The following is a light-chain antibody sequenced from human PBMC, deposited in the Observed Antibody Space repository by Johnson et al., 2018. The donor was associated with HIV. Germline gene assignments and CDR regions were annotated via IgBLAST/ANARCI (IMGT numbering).Light chain of an antibody. CDR2: ENN. CDR1: SSNIGNNY. Sequence: QSVLTQPPSVSAAPGQRVTISCSGSSSNIGNNYVSWYQQFPGTAPKLLIYENNKRPSGVPDRFSDSKSGTSATLGITGLQTGDEADYYCGTWDSSLSAHYIFGTGTKVTV. J-gene: IGLJ1*01. V-gene: IGLV1-51*02. CDR3: GTWDSSLSAHYI.